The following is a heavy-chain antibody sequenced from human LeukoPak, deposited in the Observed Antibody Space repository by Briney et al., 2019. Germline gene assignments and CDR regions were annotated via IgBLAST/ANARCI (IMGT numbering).Heavy chain of an antibody. D-gene: IGHD1-26*01. CDR1: GFTFHSYA. V-gene: IGHV3-23*01. J-gene: IGHJ4*02. Sequence: GSLILSCAASGFTFHSYAMSWVRQAPGRGLEWVSSISGSGSSTYYADSVKGRFTISRDNSKNTLYLQMDSLGIEDTAEYYCAKGNSARSGSYYGDYWGQGTLVTVSS. CDR2: ISGSGSST. CDR3: AKGNSARSGSYYGDY.